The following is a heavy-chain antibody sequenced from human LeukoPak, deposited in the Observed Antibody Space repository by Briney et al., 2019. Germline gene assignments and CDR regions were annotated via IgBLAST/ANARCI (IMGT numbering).Heavy chain of an antibody. D-gene: IGHD3-3*01. Sequence: GASVKVSCKASGYTFTGYYMHWVRQAPGQGLEWVGWINPNSGGTNYAQKFQGRVTTTRDTSISTAYMELSRLRSDDTAVYYCASHTYYDFWSGFSEYYYYYYGMDVWGQGTTVTVSS. V-gene: IGHV1-2*02. J-gene: IGHJ6*02. CDR1: GYTFTGYY. CDR2: INPNSGGT. CDR3: ASHTYYDFWSGFSEYYYYYYGMDV.